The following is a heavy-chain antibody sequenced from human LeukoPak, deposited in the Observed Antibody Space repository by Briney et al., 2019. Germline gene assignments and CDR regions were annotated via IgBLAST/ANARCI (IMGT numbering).Heavy chain of an antibody. CDR1: GGSLSPYY. Sequence: SETLSLTCSVSGGSLSPYYWSWIRQPPGKGLEWIGFVFYRGSTNYNPSLKSRVTISVDTSKNQFSLKVTSVTAADAAIYYCARLRLEAGRLWWFDPLGQGTLVTVSS. CDR2: VFYRGST. V-gene: IGHV4-59*01. J-gene: IGHJ5*02. CDR3: ARLRLEAGRLWWFDP. D-gene: IGHD6-13*01.